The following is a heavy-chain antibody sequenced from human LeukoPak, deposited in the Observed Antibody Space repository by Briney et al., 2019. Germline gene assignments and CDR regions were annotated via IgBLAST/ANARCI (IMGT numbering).Heavy chain of an antibody. Sequence: GGSLRLSCAASGFTVSSNYMSWVRQAPGKGLEWVSVIYSGGSTYYADSVKGRFIISRDSSKNTLYLQMSSLRAEDTAVYYCARDAAYCSSTSCFAAWFDPWGQGTLVTVSS. D-gene: IGHD2-2*01. CDR2: IYSGGST. CDR3: ARDAAYCSSTSCFAAWFDP. V-gene: IGHV3-66*02. CDR1: GFTVSSNY. J-gene: IGHJ5*02.